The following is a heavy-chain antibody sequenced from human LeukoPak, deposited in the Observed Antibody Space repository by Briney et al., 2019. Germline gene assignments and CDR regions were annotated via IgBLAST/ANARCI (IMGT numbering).Heavy chain of an antibody. J-gene: IGHJ4*02. CDR1: GGSISSYY. Sequence: PSETLSLTCTVSGGSISSYYWSWIRQPAGKGLEWIGRIYTSGSTNYNPSLKSRVTMSVDTSMNQFSLKLSSVTAADTAVYYCARDFDDFWSGYYYFDYWGQGTLVTVSS. V-gene: IGHV4-4*07. CDR2: IYTSGST. CDR3: ARDFDDFWSGYYYFDY. D-gene: IGHD3-3*01.